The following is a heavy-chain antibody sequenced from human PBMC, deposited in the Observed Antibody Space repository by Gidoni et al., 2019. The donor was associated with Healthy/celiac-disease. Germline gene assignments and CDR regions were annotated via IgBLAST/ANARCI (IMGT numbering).Heavy chain of an antibody. CDR1: GGSIRSSSSY. Sequence: QLQLQESGPGLVKPSETLSLTCTVSGGSIRSSSSYWGWIRQPPGKGLEWIGSIYYSGSTYYNPSLKSRVTISVDTSKNQFSLKLSSVTAADTAVYYCARHRAYCSSTSCYDLYYYYMDVWGKGTTVTVSS. CDR3: ARHRAYCSSTSCYDLYYYYMDV. J-gene: IGHJ6*03. D-gene: IGHD2-2*01. CDR2: IYYSGST. V-gene: IGHV4-39*01.